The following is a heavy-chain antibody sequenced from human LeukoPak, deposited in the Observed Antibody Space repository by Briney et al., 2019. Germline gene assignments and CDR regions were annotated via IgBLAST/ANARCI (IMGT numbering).Heavy chain of an antibody. V-gene: IGHV4-61*01. J-gene: IGHJ5*02. CDR3: ARDHSSRFLEWLIQTGNWFDP. CDR1: GGSVSSGSYY. D-gene: IGHD3-3*01. CDR2: IYYSGST. Sequence: PSETLSLTCTVSGGSVSSGSYYWSWIRQPPGKGLEWIGYIYYSGSTNYNPSLKSRVTISVDTSKNQFSLKLSSVTAADTAVYYCARDHSSRFLEWLIQTGNWFDPWGQGTLVTVSS.